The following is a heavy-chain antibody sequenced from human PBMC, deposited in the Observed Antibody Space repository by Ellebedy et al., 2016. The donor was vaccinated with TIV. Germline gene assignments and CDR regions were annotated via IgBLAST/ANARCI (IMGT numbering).Heavy chain of an antibody. CDR2: IYYSGST. Sequence: MPSETLSLTCTVSGGSIIIYYWSWTRQLQGKRLEWIGYIYYSGSTNYNPSLKSRVTITVDTSKNQFSLKLSSVTAADTAVYYCARGEVTLYYYGMDVWGQGTTVTVSS. D-gene: IGHD4-11*01. J-gene: IGHJ6*02. V-gene: IGHV4-59*01. CDR1: GGSIIIYY. CDR3: ARGEVTLYYYGMDV.